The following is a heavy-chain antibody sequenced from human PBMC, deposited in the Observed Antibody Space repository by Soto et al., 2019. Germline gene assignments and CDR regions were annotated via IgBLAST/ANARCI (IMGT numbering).Heavy chain of an antibody. V-gene: IGHV4-31*03. Sequence: PSETLSLTCTVSGGSISSGGYYWSWIRQHPGKGLEWIGYIYYSGSTYYNPSLKSRVTISVDTSKNQFSLKLSSVTAADTAVYYCARDLGGATPGFDICGQGTMVTLSS. CDR3: ARDLGGATPGFDI. D-gene: IGHD3-16*01. CDR1: GGSISSGGYY. CDR2: IYYSGST. J-gene: IGHJ3*02.